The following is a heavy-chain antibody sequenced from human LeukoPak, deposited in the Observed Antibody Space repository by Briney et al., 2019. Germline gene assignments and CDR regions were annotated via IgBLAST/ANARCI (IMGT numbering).Heavy chain of an antibody. CDR1: GFTFSSYE. D-gene: IGHD1-26*01. V-gene: IGHV3-48*03. CDR3: AREAWGSYLRYFDY. J-gene: IGHJ4*02. CDR2: IISSGSTI. Sequence: GGSLRLSCAASGFTFSSYEMNWVRQAPGKGLEWVSYIISSGSTIYYADSVKGRFTISRDNAKNSLYLQMNSLRAEDTAVYYCAREAWGSYLRYFDYWGQGTLVTVSS.